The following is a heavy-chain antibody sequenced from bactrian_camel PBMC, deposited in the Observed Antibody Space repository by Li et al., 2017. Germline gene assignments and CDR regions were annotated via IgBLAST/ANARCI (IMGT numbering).Heavy chain of an antibody. CDR2: ISSESRNT. CDR1: GFDFSESD. CDR3: VTDAVENGGGWSEL. D-gene: IGHD6*01. V-gene: IGHV3S2*01. J-gene: IGHJ4*01. Sequence: QLVESGGGLVQPGGSLTLSCTASGFDFSESDMNWVRQAPGKGLEWASSISSESRNTYYQDSVKGRFTISRDNKKNTVYLLMNNLKSEDTALYYCVTDAVENGGGWSELLGPGDPGHRL.